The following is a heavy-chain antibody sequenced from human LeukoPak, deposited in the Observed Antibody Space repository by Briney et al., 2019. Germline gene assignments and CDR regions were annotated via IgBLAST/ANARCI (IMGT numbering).Heavy chain of an antibody. CDR2: ISAYNGNT. V-gene: IGHV1-18*04. D-gene: IGHD5-18*01. J-gene: IGHJ3*02. CDR3: ARVRGIQLWTEGAFDI. CDR1: GYTFTSHY. Sequence: ASVNVSCKASGYTFTSHYIHWVRQAPGQGLEWLGWISAYNGNTNYAQKLQGRVTMTTDTSTSTAYMELRSLRSDDTAVCYCARVRGIQLWTEGAFDIWGQGTMVTVSS.